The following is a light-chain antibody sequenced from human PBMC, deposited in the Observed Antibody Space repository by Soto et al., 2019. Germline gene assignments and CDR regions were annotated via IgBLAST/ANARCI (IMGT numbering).Light chain of an antibody. CDR1: QSVSSSY. J-gene: IGKJ3*01. Sequence: EIVLTQSPGTLSLSPGERATLSCRASQSVSSSYLAWYQQKPGQAPRLLIYGASSRATGIPDRFSGSGFRKDFIFTISRQESEEFDVYYCQQYGCSPLFTFGPGTKVDIK. V-gene: IGKV3-20*01. CDR3: QQYGCSPLFT. CDR2: GAS.